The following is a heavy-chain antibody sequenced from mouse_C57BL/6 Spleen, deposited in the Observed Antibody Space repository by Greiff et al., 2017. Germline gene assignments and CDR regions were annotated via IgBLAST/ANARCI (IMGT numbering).Heavy chain of an antibody. V-gene: IGHV1-81*01. CDR2: IYTRSGNT. CDR1: GYTFTSYG. CDR3: TRQDYCSSHYFDD. J-gene: IGHJ2*01. Sequence: QVQLQQSGAELARPGASVKLSCKASGYTFTSYGISWVKQRTGQGLEWIGEIYTRSGNTYYNEKFKGKATLTADKSSSTAYMELRSLTSEDASVYYCTRQDYCSSHYFDDWGKGTTLTVSS. D-gene: IGHD1-1*01.